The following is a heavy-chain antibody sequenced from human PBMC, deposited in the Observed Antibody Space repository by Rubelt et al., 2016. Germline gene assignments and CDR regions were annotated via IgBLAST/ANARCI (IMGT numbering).Heavy chain of an antibody. J-gene: IGHJ6*02. V-gene: IGHV4-34*01. CDR3: ARLTYYYGSGSPLGGMDV. D-gene: IGHD3-10*01. CDR1: GGSFSGYY. CDR2: INHSGST. Sequence: QVQLQQWGAGLLKPSETLSLTCAVYGGSFSGYYWSWIRQPPGKGLEWIGEINHSGSTNYNPSLKSRVTISVDTSKNQFSLKLSSVTAADTAVYYCARLTYYYGSGSPLGGMDVWGQGTTVTVSS.